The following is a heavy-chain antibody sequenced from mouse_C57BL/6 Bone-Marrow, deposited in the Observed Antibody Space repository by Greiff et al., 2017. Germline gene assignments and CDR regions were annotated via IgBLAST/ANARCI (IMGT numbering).Heavy chain of an antibody. D-gene: IGHD1-1*01. V-gene: IGHV1-39*01. J-gene: IGHJ2*01. Sequence: VQLQQSGPELVKPGASVKISCKASGYSFTDYNMNWVKQSNGKSLEWIGVINPSYGTTSYNQKFKGKATLTVDQSSSTAYMELNSLTSEDSAVDSWAREYYGSSYVGYWGQGTTLTVSS. CDR3: AREYYGSSYVGY. CDR1: GYSFTDYN. CDR2: INPSYGTT.